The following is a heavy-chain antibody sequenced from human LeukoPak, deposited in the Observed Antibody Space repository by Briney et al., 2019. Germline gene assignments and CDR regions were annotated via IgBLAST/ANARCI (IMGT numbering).Heavy chain of an antibody. Sequence: PGGSLRLSCAASGFTFSSYWMSWVRQAPGKGLEWVANIKQDGSEKYYVDSVKGRFTISRDNAKNSLYLQMNSLRAEDTAVYYCARDLETYDSSGYYYLPNFDYWGQGTLVTVSS. D-gene: IGHD3-22*01. CDR1: GFTFSSYW. CDR3: ARDLETYDSSGYYYLPNFDY. V-gene: IGHV3-7*01. J-gene: IGHJ4*02. CDR2: IKQDGSEK.